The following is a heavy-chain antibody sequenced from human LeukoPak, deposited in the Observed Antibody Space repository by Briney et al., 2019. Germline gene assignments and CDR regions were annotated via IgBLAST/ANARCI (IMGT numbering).Heavy chain of an antibody. Sequence: SEILSLTCTVSGGSISSYYWSWIRQPAGKGLEWIGRIYTSGSTNYNPSLKSRVTMSVDTSKNQFSLKLSSVTAADTAVYYCARERPFYYYGSGYYYGMDVWGQGTTVTVSS. CDR1: GGSISSYY. CDR3: ARERPFYYYGSGYYYGMDV. V-gene: IGHV4-4*07. D-gene: IGHD3-10*01. J-gene: IGHJ6*02. CDR2: IYTSGST.